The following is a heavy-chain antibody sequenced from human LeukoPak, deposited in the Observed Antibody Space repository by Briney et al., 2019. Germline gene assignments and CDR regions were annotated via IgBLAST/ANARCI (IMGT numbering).Heavy chain of an antibody. V-gene: IGHV1-46*01. Sequence: WASVKVSCKASGYTFTTYYMHWMRQAPGQGPEWMGIINPRGGSTDYSQKFQGRITMTSDTSTSTDYMELSSLRSDDTAVYFCARVGSAAATADYWGQGTLVTVSS. CDR1: GYTFTTYY. CDR2: INPRGGST. D-gene: IGHD6-25*01. CDR3: ARVGSAAATADY. J-gene: IGHJ4*02.